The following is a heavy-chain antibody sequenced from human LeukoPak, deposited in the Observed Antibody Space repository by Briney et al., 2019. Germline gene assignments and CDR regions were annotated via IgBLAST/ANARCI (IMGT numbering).Heavy chain of an antibody. CDR2: IRYDGSNK. J-gene: IGHJ4*02. D-gene: IGHD3-10*01. CDR1: GFTFSSYG. CDR3: ARDRSGSGSYYGY. Sequence: GGSLRLSCAASGFTFSSYGMHWVRQAPGKGLEWVAFIRYDGSNKYYADSVKGRFTISRDNAKNSLYLQMNSLRAEDTAVYYCARDRSGSGSYYGYWGQGTLVTVSS. V-gene: IGHV3-30*02.